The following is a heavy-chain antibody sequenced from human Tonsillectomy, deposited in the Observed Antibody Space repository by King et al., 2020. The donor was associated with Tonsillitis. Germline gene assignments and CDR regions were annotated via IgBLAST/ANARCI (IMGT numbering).Heavy chain of an antibody. J-gene: IGHJ4*02. V-gene: IGHV4-39*01. Sequence: LQLQESGPGLGKPSETLSLTCTVSVGSISINTYSWGWIRQPPGNGLEWIGRIYFSGGYPYKPSLKSRITISVDTSKNQFSLKLTSVTAADTAVFYCARHSDYDYLWGTFKSSYFDYWGQGTLVTVSS. D-gene: IGHD3-16*01. CDR2: IYFSGGY. CDR1: VGSISINTYS. CDR3: ARHSDYDYLWGTFKSSYFDY.